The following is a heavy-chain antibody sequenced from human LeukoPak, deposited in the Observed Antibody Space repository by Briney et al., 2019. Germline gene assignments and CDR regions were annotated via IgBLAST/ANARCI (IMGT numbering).Heavy chain of an antibody. CDR2: IRYDGSNK. D-gene: IGHD3-22*01. CDR1: GFTFSIYG. Sequence: GGSLRLSCAASGFTFSIYGIHWVRQAPGKGLEWVAFIRYDGSNKYYADSVKGRFTISRDNSKNTLYLQMNSLRAEDTAVYYCARKLRTYYYDSSGYFDYWGQGTLVTVSS. J-gene: IGHJ4*02. CDR3: ARKLRTYYYDSSGYFDY. V-gene: IGHV3-30*02.